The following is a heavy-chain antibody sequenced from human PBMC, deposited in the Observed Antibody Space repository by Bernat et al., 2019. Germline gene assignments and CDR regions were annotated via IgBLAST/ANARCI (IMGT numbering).Heavy chain of an antibody. CDR2: ISSSSYI. V-gene: IGHV3-21*01. CDR3: AREDIGSGWYGSCNY. CDR1: GFTFSSYS. D-gene: IGHD6-19*01. Sequence: EVQLVESGGGLVKPGGSLRLSCAASGFTFSSYSMNWVRQAPGKGLEWVSSISSSSYIYYADSVKGRFTISRDNAKNSLYLQMNSLRAEDTAVYYCAREDIGSGWYGSCNYWGQGTLVTVSS. J-gene: IGHJ4*02.